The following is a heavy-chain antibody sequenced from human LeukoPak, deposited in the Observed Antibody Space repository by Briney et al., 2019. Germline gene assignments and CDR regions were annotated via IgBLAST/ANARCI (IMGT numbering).Heavy chain of an antibody. D-gene: IGHD3-3*01. CDR1: GYTLTELS. CDR3: ATVEYYDFWSGYYTLDH. V-gene: IGHV1-24*01. Sequence: ASVKVSCKVSGYTLTELSMHWVRQAPGKGLEWMGGFDPEDGETIYAQKFQGRVTMTEDTSTDTAYMELSSLRSEDTAVYYCATVEYYDFWSGYYTLDHWGQGTLVTVSS. J-gene: IGHJ4*02. CDR2: FDPEDGET.